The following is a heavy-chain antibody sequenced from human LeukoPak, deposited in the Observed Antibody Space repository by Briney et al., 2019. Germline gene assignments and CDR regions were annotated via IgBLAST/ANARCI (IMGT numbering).Heavy chain of an antibody. V-gene: IGHV4-4*07. CDR1: GGSITSYY. Sequence: ASETLSLTCTVSGGSITSYYWTYIRQPAGKGLEWIGHIHTSGSTNYNPSLKSRVTMSIDTSKNHFSLNLSSVTAADTAMYYCAREFSGTSIAARVFDSWGQGTLVTVSS. CDR2: IHTSGST. CDR3: AREFSGTSIAARVFDS. J-gene: IGHJ4*02. D-gene: IGHD6-6*01.